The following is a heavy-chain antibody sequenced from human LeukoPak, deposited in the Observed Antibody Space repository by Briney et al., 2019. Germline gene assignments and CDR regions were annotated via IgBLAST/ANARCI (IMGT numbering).Heavy chain of an antibody. CDR3: ARVRETYYDYVWGSYRSPEYYFDY. CDR1: GGSISSYY. Sequence: SETLSLTCTVSGGSISSYYWSWIRQPPGKGLEWIGYIYYSGSTNYNPSLKSRVTTSVDTSKNQFSLKLSSVTAADTAVHYCARVRETYYDYVWGSYRSPEYYFDYWGQGTLVSVSS. V-gene: IGHV4-59*01. CDR2: IYYSGST. D-gene: IGHD3-16*02. J-gene: IGHJ4*02.